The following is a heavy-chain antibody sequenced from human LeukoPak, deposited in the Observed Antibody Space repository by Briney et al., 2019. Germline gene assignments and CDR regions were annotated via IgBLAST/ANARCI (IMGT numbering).Heavy chain of an antibody. CDR3: ARVGLRFLEWSLGEGWFDP. D-gene: IGHD3-3*01. J-gene: IGHJ5*02. Sequence: SVKVSCKASGGTFSSYAISWVRQAPGQGLEWMGGIIPIFGTANYAQKFQGRVTITADESTSTAYMELSSLRSEDTAVYYCARVGLRFLEWSLGEGWFDPWGQGTLVTVSS. CDR1: GGTFSSYA. V-gene: IGHV1-69*13. CDR2: IIPIFGTA.